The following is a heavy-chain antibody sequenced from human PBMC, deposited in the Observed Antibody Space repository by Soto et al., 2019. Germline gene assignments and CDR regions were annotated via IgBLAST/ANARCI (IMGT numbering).Heavy chain of an antibody. CDR3: ARQTTGWFGMDV. J-gene: IGHJ6*02. V-gene: IGHV5-51*01. D-gene: IGHD6-19*01. CDR1: GYSFTDYW. Sequence: GESLKISCKGAGYSFTDYWIGWVRQMPGKGLEWMGIIYPGDSGARYSPSFQGQVSISADKSVNTAYLQWGSLKASDTAMYYCARQTTGWFGMDVWGQGTTVTVSS. CDR2: IYPGDSGA.